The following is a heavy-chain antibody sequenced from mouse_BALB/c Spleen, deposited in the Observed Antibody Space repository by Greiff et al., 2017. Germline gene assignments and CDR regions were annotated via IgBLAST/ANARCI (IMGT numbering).Heavy chain of an antibody. V-gene: IGHV5-12-2*01. CDR2: ISNGGGST. CDR1: GFTFSSYT. J-gene: IGHJ3*01. D-gene: IGHD2-14*01. Sequence: EVKLVESGGGLVQPGGSLKLSCAASGFTFSSYTMSWVRQTPEKRLEWVAYISNGGGSTYYPDTVKGRFTISRDNAKNTLYLQMSSLKSEDTAMYYCARHDRSAWFAYWGQGTLGTVSA. CDR3: ARHDRSAWFAY.